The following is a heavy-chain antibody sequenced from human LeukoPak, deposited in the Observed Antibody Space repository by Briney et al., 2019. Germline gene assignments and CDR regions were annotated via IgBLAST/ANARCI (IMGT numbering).Heavy chain of an antibody. D-gene: IGHD3-10*01. Sequence: SVTLSLTCAVYGGSFNVYHWRWIRQPPGKGLEWIGEISHSGSNYYNPSLKNRVTISVDTSKNQFSLKLSSVTAADTAVYFCARLGVYGSGNYYGDKFDPWGQGTLVTVSA. V-gene: IGHV4-34*01. CDR2: ISHSGSN. CDR1: GGSFNVYH. CDR3: ARLGVYGSGNYYGDKFDP. J-gene: IGHJ5*02.